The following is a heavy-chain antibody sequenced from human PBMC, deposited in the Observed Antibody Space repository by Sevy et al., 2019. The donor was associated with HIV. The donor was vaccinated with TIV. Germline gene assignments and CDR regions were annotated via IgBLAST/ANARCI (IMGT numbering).Heavy chain of an antibody. J-gene: IGHJ4*02. CDR2: IYTSGST. CDR1: GGSISSGSYY. CDR3: ARAQGATVTTSFSFDY. Sequence: SETLSPTCTVSGGSISSGSYYWSWIRQPAGKELEWIGRIYTSGSTTYNPSLKSRVIMSVDTSKNQFSLKLNSVTAADTAVYYCARAQGATVTTSFSFDYWGQGMLVTVSS. V-gene: IGHV4-61*02. D-gene: IGHD4-17*01.